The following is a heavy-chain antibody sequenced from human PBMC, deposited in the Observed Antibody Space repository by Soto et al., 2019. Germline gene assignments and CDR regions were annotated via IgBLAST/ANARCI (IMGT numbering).Heavy chain of an antibody. CDR1: GYSFTDYY. J-gene: IGHJ5*02. V-gene: IGHV1-2*02. Sequence: QVHLVQSGAEVKKPGASVKVSCKASGYSFTDYYMHWWRQAPGQGLEWMGWINTKTGGTNYAQRVQGRVTMTGDTSINTAYMELSRLRSDDTAVYYCARVGPTGWFDPWGQGTVVTVSS. CDR2: INTKTGGT. CDR3: ARVGPTGWFDP.